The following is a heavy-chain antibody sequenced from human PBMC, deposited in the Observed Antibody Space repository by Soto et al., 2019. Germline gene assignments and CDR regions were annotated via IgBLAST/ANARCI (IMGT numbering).Heavy chain of an antibody. J-gene: IGHJ6*02. D-gene: IGHD3-16*01. CDR1: GFTFDDYA. V-gene: IGHV3-9*01. CDR2: ISWNSGRI. CDR3: TKARLWGGDGYNSYYYNAMDV. Sequence: EMQLVESGGGLVQPGMSLRLSCAASGFTFDDYAMYWVRQVPGKGLEWVSGISWNSGRIGYVDSVKGRFTISRDNAKNSLYLQMNSLIPEDTALYYCTKARLWGGDGYNSYYYNAMDVWGQGTTVTVSS.